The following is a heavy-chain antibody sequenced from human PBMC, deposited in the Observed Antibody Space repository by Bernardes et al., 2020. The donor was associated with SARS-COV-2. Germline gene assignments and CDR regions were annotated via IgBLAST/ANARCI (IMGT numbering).Heavy chain of an antibody. V-gene: IGHV3-33*01. CDR1: GFTFSSYG. Sequence: GGSLRLSCAASGFTFSSYGMHWVRQAPGKGLEWVAVIWYDGSNKYYADSVKGRFTISRDNSKNTLYLQMNSLRAEDTAVYYCARDRPDYYYDSSGSTGFDYWGQGTLVTVSS. J-gene: IGHJ4*02. CDR2: IWYDGSNK. CDR3: ARDRPDYYYDSSGSTGFDY. D-gene: IGHD3-22*01.